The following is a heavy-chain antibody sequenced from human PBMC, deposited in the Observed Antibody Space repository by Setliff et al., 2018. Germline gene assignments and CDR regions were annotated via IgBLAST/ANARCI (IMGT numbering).Heavy chain of an antibody. J-gene: IGHJ5*02. Sequence: SETLSLTCTVSGGPISSSSYYWGWIRQPPGKGLEWIGSIHYSGSTYYNPSLKSRVTISIDTSKNQFYLKLSSVTAADTAVYYCARGVYCSSTSCSPGLDWFDPWGQGTLVTVSS. CDR2: IHYSGST. CDR3: ARGVYCSSTSCSPGLDWFDP. CDR1: GGPISSSSYY. D-gene: IGHD2-2*01. V-gene: IGHV4-39*07.